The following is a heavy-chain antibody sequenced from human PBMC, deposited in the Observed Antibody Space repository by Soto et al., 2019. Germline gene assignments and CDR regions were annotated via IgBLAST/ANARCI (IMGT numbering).Heavy chain of an antibody. D-gene: IGHD5-18*01. CDR1: GFTFSSYG. V-gene: IGHV3-33*01. CDR3: VREGYVDTAIVIPFFDY. CDR2: IWYDGSNK. Sequence: QVQLVESGGGVVQPGRSLRLSCAASGFTFSSYGMHWVRQAPGKGLEWVAVIWYDGSNKYYVDSVKGRFTISRDNSKNTLDLQMDSLRAEDTAVYYCVREGYVDTAIVIPFFDYWGQGTLVTVSS. J-gene: IGHJ4*02.